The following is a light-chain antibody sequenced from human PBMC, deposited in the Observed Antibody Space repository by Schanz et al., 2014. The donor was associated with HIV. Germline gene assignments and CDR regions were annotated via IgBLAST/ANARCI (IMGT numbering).Light chain of an antibody. CDR2: AAS. CDR3: QQYSSYWT. V-gene: IGKV1-9*01. J-gene: IGKJ1*01. Sequence: DIQLTQSPSFLSASVGDRVTITCRASQDISSYLAWYQQKPGKAPKLLIYAASTLQSGVPSRFSGSGSGTHFTLTISRLEPEDFATYYCQQYSSYWTFGQGTKVEMK. CDR1: QDISSY.